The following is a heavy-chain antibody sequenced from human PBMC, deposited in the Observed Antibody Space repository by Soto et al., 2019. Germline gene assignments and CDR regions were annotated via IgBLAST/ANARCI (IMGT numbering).Heavy chain of an antibody. D-gene: IGHD2-15*01. CDR1: GLRFSGSA. CDR3: TGYCSGGSCYSGSDY. V-gene: IGHV3-73*01. CDR2: IRSKANSYAT. J-gene: IGHJ4*02. Sequence: GGSLGLSCAASGLRFSGSAMHWVRQAPGKGLEWVGRIRSKANSYATAYAASVKGRFTISRDDSKNTAYLQMNSLKTEDTAVYYCTGYCSGGSCYSGSDYWGQGTLVTVSS.